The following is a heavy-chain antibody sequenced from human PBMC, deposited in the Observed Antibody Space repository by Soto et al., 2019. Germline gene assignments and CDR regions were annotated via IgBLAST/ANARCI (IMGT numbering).Heavy chain of an antibody. D-gene: IGHD2-15*01. CDR3: ARHGYCSGGGCVRAFDI. J-gene: IGHJ3*02. CDR1: GYSFTSYW. V-gene: IGHV5-10-1*01. Sequence: GESLRISCTGSGYSFTSYWISWVRQMPGKGLEWMGRIDPSDSYTNYSPSFQGHVTISADKSLSTAYLQWSSLKASDTAMYYCARHGYCSGGGCVRAFDIWGQGTMVTVSS. CDR2: IDPSDSYT.